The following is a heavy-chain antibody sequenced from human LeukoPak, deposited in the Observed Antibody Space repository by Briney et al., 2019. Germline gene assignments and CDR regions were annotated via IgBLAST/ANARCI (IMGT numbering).Heavy chain of an antibody. CDR3: ARLTHFSNYYYDSSGYYHGWFDP. CDR2: IHPGDSDT. Sequence: GESLKISCKGSGYSFTNYWIGWVRQMPGKGLEWMGIIHPGDSDTRYSPTFQGQVTISIDKSISTAYLQWSSLKASDTAMYYCARLTHFSNYYYDSSGYYHGWFDPWGQGTLVTVSS. J-gene: IGHJ5*02. D-gene: IGHD3-22*01. V-gene: IGHV5-51*01. CDR1: GYSFTNYW.